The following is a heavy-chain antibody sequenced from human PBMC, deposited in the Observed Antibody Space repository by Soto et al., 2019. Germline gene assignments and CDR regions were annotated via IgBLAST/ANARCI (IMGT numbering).Heavy chain of an antibody. D-gene: IGHD2-15*01. V-gene: IGHV1-2*04. Sequence: ASVKVSCKASGYTFTGYYMHWVRQAPGQGLEWMGWINPNSGGTNYAQKFQGWVTMARDTSISTAYMELSRLRSDDTAVYYCARAEEPNCSGGSCYYDAFDIWGQGTMVTVS. CDR1: GYTFTGYY. CDR2: INPNSGGT. CDR3: ARAEEPNCSGGSCYYDAFDI. J-gene: IGHJ3*02.